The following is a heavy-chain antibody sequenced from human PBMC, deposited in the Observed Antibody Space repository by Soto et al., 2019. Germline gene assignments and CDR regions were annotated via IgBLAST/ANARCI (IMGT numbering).Heavy chain of an antibody. Sequence: EVQLVESGGGLVQPGGSLRLSCAATGFTFSTYWMHWVRQGPGKGLVWVSRISTDGSSTTYADSVKGRFTISRDNAKNTLYLQMHSLRAEDTAVYYCARATGSNHPSDYWGQGSLVTVSS. CDR2: ISTDGSST. V-gene: IGHV3-74*01. CDR3: ARATGSNHPSDY. D-gene: IGHD2-2*01. J-gene: IGHJ4*02. CDR1: GFTFSTYW.